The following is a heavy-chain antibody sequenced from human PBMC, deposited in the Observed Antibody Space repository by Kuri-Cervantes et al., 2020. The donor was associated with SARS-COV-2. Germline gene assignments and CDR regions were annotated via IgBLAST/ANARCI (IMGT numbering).Heavy chain of an antibody. D-gene: IGHD6-13*01. J-gene: IGHJ5*02. V-gene: IGHV4-39*01. CDR3: ATGYSSRGGFDP. Sequence: SETLSLTCTVSGGSIGSSSYYWGWIRQPPGKGLEWIGSIYYSGSTYYNPSLKSRVAISVDTSKNQFSLKLSSVTAADTAVYYCATGYSSRGGFDPWGQGTLVTVSS. CDR1: GGSIGSSSYY. CDR2: IYYSGST.